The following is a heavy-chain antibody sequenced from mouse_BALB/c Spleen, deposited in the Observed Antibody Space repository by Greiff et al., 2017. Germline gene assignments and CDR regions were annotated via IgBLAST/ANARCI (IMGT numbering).Heavy chain of an antibody. CDR2: IYPGNSDT. J-gene: IGHJ4*01. V-gene: IGHV1-5*01. CDR1: GYTFTSYW. Sequence: VQLKESGTVLARPGASVKMSCKASGYTFTSYWMHWVKQRPGQGLEWIGAIYPGNSDTSYNQKFKGKAKLTAVTSTSTAYMELSSLTNEDSAVYYCTKSRNYRGLYYAMDYWGQGTSVTVSS. CDR3: TKSRNYRGLYYAMDY. D-gene: IGHD2-1*01.